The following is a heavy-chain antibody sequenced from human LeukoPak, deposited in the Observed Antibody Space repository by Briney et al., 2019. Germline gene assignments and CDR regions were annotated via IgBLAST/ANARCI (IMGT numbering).Heavy chain of an antibody. J-gene: IGHJ4*02. V-gene: IGHV3-74*03. CDR2: ISPDGSTT. Sequence: GGSLRLSCAASGFTFSRYWMHWVRQAPGKGLMWVSRISPDGSTTLYADSVKGRFTISRDNAKNTLYLQMNSLGAEDTAVYYCARVWELSFDYWGQGTLVTVSS. CDR1: GFTFSRYW. CDR3: ARVWELSFDY. D-gene: IGHD1-26*01.